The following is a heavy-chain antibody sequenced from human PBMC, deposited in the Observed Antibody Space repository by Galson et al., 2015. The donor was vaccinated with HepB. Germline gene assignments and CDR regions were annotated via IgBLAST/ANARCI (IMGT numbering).Heavy chain of an antibody. CDR2: ISYDGSNK. Sequence: SLRLSCAASGFTFSSYAMHWVRQAPGKGLEWVAVISYDGSNKYYADSVEGRFTISRDNSKNTLYLQMNSLRAEDTAVYYCARESIYCSSTSCYGNWFDPWGQGTLVTVSS. CDR1: GFTFSSYA. D-gene: IGHD2-2*01. CDR3: ARESIYCSSTSCYGNWFDP. J-gene: IGHJ5*02. V-gene: IGHV3-30-3*01.